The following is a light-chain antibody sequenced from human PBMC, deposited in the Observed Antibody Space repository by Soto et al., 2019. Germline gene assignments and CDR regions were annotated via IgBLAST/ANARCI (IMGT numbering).Light chain of an antibody. CDR1: SSNIGAVFD. Sequence: QPVLTQPPSVSGAPGQRVTISCTGSSSNIGAVFDVHWYQQVPGTAPKLLIYENTKRPSGVPDRFSGSKSGTSASLAITGLQAADEADYYCQSYDSGLSGWLFGGGTKLTVL. J-gene: IGLJ2*01. V-gene: IGLV1-40*01. CDR3: QSYDSGLSGWL. CDR2: ENT.